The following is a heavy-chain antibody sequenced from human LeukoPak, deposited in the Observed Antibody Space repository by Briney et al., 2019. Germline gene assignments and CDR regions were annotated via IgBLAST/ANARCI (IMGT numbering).Heavy chain of an antibody. CDR1: GGSISSGGYY. Sequence: SETLSLTCTVSGGSISSGGYYWSWIRQPPGKGLEWIGYIYHSGSTYYNPSLKSRVTISVDRSKNQFSLKLSSVTAADTAVYYCARGLAAAGNPSNYYYGMDVWGQGTTVTVSS. J-gene: IGHJ6*02. CDR2: IYHSGST. V-gene: IGHV4-30-2*01. CDR3: ARGLAAAGNPSNYYYGMDV. D-gene: IGHD6-13*01.